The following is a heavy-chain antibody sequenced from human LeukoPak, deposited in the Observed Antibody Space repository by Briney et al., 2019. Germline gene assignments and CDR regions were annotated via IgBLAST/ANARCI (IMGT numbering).Heavy chain of an antibody. Sequence: SVKVSCKASGGTFSSYAISWVRQAPGQGLEWMGRIIPIFGTANYAQKFQGRVTITTDESTSTAYMELRSLRSDDTAVYYCAVTVTIRVDAFDIWGRGTMVTVSS. CDR2: IIPIFGTA. CDR1: GGTFSSYA. J-gene: IGHJ3*02. CDR3: AVTVTIRVDAFDI. V-gene: IGHV1-69*05. D-gene: IGHD4-17*01.